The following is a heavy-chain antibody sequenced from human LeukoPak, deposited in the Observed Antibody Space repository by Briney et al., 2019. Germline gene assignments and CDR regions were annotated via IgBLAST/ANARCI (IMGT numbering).Heavy chain of an antibody. J-gene: IGHJ3*02. CDR1: GFTFTKYW. D-gene: IGHD2-2*01. V-gene: IGHV3-7*01. CDR2: IKQDGSDK. Sequence: PGDSLRLSCAASGFTFTKYWMTWVRQAPGKGLEWVGNIKQDGSDKNYMDSVKGRFTISRDNTKNSVYLQMSSLRAEDTAVYYCARESIVVVPTTMDDASDIWGQGTMVTVSS. CDR3: ARESIVVVPTTMDDASDI.